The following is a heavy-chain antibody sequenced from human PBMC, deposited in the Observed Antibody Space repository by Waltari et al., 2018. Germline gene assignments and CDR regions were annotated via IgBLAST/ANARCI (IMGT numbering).Heavy chain of an antibody. V-gene: IGHV1-46*01. D-gene: IGHD3-10*01. J-gene: IGHJ4*02. CDR2: INPSGGGT. CDR1: GYTFTDFS. CDR3: ARAGTTLIWGVAE. Sequence: QVQLVQSGAEVKRPGAAVTVSCKASGYTFTDFSMHWVRQAPGQGLEWMGIINPSGGGTTYTQKFQDRVTMTRDTSTNTVYMELSSLRPEDTAVYYCARAGTTLIWGVAEWGQGTLVTVSS.